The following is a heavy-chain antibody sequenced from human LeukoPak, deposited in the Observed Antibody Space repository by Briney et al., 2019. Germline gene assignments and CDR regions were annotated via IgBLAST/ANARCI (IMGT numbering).Heavy chain of an antibody. CDR3: AREVGGDYVSPFDY. Sequence: SETLSLTCAVYGGSFSGYYWSWIRQPPGKGLEWIGRIYTSGSTNYNPSLKSRVTMSVDTSKNQFSLKLSSVTAADTAVYYCAREVGGDYVSPFDYWGQGTLVTVSS. CDR2: IYTSGST. V-gene: IGHV4-4*07. J-gene: IGHJ4*02. CDR1: GGSFSGYY. D-gene: IGHD4-17*01.